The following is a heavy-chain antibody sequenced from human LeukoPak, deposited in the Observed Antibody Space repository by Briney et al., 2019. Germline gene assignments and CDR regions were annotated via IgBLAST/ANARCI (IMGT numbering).Heavy chain of an antibody. CDR1: GGSFSGYY. J-gene: IGHJ4*02. D-gene: IGHD6-13*01. CDR3: ARGSTPPRYSSSPTGFDYWAKRSASRYSSSPTGFDY. Sequence: PSETLSLTCAVYGGSFSGYYWSWIRQPPGKGLEWIGEINHSGSTNYNPSLKSRVTISVDTSKNQFSLKLSSVTAAGPAVYYCARGSTPPRYSSSPTGFDYWAKRSASRYSSSPTGFDYWGQGTLVTVSS. CDR2: INHSGST. V-gene: IGHV4-34*01.